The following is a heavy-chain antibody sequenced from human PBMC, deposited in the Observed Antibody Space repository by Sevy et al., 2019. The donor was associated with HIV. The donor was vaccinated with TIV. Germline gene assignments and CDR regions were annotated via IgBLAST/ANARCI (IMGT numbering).Heavy chain of an antibody. CDR1: GFTFSYYD. V-gene: IGHV3-13*01. D-gene: IGHD1-26*01. CDR2: FGIAGDT. CDR3: ARKSVSYSHFDY. Sequence: GGSLRLSCAASGFTFSYYDMHWVRQPTGKGLKWVSGFGIAGDTYYSDSVKGRFTISRENAKNSLYLQMNSLRAGVTAVYYCARKSVSYSHFDYLGQGTLVTVSS. J-gene: IGHJ4*02.